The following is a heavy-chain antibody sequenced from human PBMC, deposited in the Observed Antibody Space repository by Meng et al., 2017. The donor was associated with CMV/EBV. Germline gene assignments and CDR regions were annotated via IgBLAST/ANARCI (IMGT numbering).Heavy chain of an antibody. CDR2: IYYSGST. V-gene: IGHV4-59*01. D-gene: IGHD2-2*01. CDR3: ARVVGDVVVPAATQYYFDY. CDR1: GGPISSYY. Sequence: SETLSLTCTVSGGPISSYYWSWIRQPPGKGLEWIGYIYYSGSTNYNPSLKSQVTISVDTSKNQFSLKLSSVTAADTAVYYCARVVGDVVVPAATQYYFDYWGQGTLVTVSS. J-gene: IGHJ4*02.